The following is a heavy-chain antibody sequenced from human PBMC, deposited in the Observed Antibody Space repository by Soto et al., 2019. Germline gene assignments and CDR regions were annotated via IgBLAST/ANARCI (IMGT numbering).Heavy chain of an antibody. CDR3: ARDGGRHSGGIDY. CDR2: IIPIFGTA. Sequence: QVQLVQSGAEVKKPGSSVKVSCKASGGTFSSYSINWVRQAPGQGLEWMGEIIPIFGTANYAQKFQGRVTITADASTSTAYMELSSLRAEDTAGYYCARDGGRHSGGIDYWGQGTLVTVSS. D-gene: IGHD1-26*01. CDR1: GGTFSSYS. J-gene: IGHJ4*02. V-gene: IGHV1-69*01.